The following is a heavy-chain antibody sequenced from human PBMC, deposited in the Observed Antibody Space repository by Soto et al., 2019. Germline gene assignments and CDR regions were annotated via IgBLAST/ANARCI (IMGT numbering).Heavy chain of an antibody. CDR2: MYVTGAV. D-gene: IGHD2-21*01. CDR3: ARLRIATNNYKWFDP. V-gene: IGHV4-31*03. J-gene: IGHJ5*02. CDR1: GAALNSGNYY. Sequence: LSLTCSVSGAALNSGNYYWSWIRQVPGKGLEWIGHMYVTGAVDYNPSLRDRITISQDTSERQFSLNLRLVTAADTAVYYCARLRIATNNYKWFDPWGQGTLVTVSS.